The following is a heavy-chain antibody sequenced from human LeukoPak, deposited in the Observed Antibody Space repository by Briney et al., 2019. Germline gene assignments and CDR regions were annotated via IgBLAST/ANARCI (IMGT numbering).Heavy chain of an antibody. CDR3: ASPFLGYCSGGSCPKTYYYYGMDV. Sequence: GSLRLSCAASGFTFSSYAMSWVRQPPGKGLEWIGSIYYSGSTYYNPSLKSRVTISVDTSKNQFSLKLSSVTAADTAVYYCASPFLGYCSGGSCPKTYYYYGMDVWGQGTTVTVSS. J-gene: IGHJ6*02. D-gene: IGHD2-15*01. CDR1: GFTFSSYA. CDR2: IYYSGST. V-gene: IGHV4-39*01.